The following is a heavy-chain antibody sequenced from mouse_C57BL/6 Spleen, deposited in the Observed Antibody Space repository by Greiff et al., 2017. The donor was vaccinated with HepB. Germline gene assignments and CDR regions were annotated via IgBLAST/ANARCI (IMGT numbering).Heavy chain of an antibody. D-gene: IGHD4-1*01. CDR1: GYTFTDYE. CDR2: IDPETGGT. CDR3: TRRDNWDYFDY. Sequence: QVQLQQSGAELVRPGASVTLSCKASGYTFTDYEMHWVKQTPVHGLEWIGAIDPETGGTAYNQKFKGKAILTADKSSSTAYMELRSLTSEDSAVYYCTRRDNWDYFDYWGQGTTLTVSS. J-gene: IGHJ2*01. V-gene: IGHV1-15*01.